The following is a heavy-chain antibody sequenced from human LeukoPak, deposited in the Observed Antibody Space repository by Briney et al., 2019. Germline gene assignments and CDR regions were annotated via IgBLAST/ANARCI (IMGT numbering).Heavy chain of an antibody. V-gene: IGHV3-23*01. CDR1: GLTFNNYA. CDR2: ISGSGGST. Sequence: GGSLRRSCAASGLTFNNYAMTWVRQAPGKGLEWVSGISGSGGSTYYADSVKGRFTISRDNSKNTLYLQINSLRAEDTAVYYCAKSRTLLWASFDYWGQGTLVTVSS. CDR3: AKSRTLLWASFDY. D-gene: IGHD2/OR15-2a*01. J-gene: IGHJ4*02.